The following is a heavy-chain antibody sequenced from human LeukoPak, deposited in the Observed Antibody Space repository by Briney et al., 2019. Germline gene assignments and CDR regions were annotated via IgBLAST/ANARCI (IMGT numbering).Heavy chain of an antibody. V-gene: IGHV3-33*06. D-gene: IGHD4-11*01. Sequence: GGSLRLSCAASGFTYSHYGMHWVRQAPGKGLEWVAVIWSDGAEKYYGDAVRGRFTISRDNSRNTLYLQMNSLRGEDTAVYYCAKDAQRGFDYSNSLEYWGQGTLVTVSS. CDR1: GFTYSHYG. CDR2: IWSDGAEK. CDR3: AKDAQRGFDYSNSLEY. J-gene: IGHJ4*02.